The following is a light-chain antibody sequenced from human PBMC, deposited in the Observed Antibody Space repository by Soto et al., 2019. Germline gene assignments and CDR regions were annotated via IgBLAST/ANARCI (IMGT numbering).Light chain of an antibody. CDR1: QSISNY. CDR3: QQSYSTPESIT. J-gene: IGKJ5*01. CDR2: AAS. Sequence: DIQMTQSPSSLSASVGDRVTITCRASQSISNYLNWYQQKPGKAPKLLIYAASTLQSGVSSRFSRSGSETDFTPTISSLHPEDFTTYYCQQSYSTPESITFGQGTRPEIK. V-gene: IGKV1-39*01.